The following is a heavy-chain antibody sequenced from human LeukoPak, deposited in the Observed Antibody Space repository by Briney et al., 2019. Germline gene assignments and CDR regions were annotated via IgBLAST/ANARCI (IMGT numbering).Heavy chain of an antibody. CDR2: INPVSGGT. Sequence: ASVKVSCKASEYTFTDYYMHWVRQAPGQGLEWMGWINPVSGGTYYVQKFQGRVTMTRDTSISTAYMELSRLRSDDTAVYYCARANFLSCSSTSCLFDYWGQGTLVTVSS. J-gene: IGHJ4*02. V-gene: IGHV1-2*02. CDR1: EYTFTDYY. D-gene: IGHD2-2*01. CDR3: ARANFLSCSSTSCLFDY.